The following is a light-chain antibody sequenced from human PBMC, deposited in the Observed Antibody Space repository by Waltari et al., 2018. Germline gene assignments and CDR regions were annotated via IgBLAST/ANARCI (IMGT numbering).Light chain of an antibody. CDR2: DVT. CDR1: SREVGDYDS. CDR3: SSYYNSYTGTVTWV. Sequence: QAALTQPASVSGSPGQSIPLPCHGTSREVGDYDSDSWSHKHPGKAPTLLISDVTNRPSGVSDRFSGSKSGNTASLTISGLQAEDEADYYCSSYYNSYTGTVTWVFGGGTKLTVL. J-gene: IGLJ3*02. V-gene: IGLV2-14*03.